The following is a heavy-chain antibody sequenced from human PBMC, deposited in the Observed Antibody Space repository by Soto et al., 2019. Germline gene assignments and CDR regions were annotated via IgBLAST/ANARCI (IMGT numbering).Heavy chain of an antibody. J-gene: IGHJ6*02. Sequence: SETLSLTCAVSGLSFGTGGSYWSWIRYRPGKGLEWIGYIYDSGNTRYNPSLKSRVTISVDTSKNQFSLKLSSVTAADTAVYYCARPTRQWLGLRYYYGMDVWGQGTTVTVSS. D-gene: IGHD6-19*01. CDR1: GLSFGTGGSY. V-gene: IGHV4-31*11. CDR3: ARPTRQWLGLRYYYGMDV. CDR2: IYDSGNT.